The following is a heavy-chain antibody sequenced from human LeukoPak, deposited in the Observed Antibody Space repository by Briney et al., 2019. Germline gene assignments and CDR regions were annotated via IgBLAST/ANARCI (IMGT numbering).Heavy chain of an antibody. J-gene: IGHJ4*02. Sequence: PGRSLRLSCEASGFTFSHYGMHWVRQAPGKGLEWVAVISYDGSHQYYADSVKGRFTISRDTSKNTLCLQMNSLRAEDTAVYYCAKVNSQLERRTGFDYWGQGTLVTVSS. CDR1: GFTFSHYG. D-gene: IGHD1-1*01. CDR3: AKVNSQLERRTGFDY. CDR2: ISYDGSHQ. V-gene: IGHV3-30*18.